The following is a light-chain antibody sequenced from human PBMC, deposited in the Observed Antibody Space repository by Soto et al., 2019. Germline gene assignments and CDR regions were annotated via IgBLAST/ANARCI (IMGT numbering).Light chain of an antibody. Sequence: DIVLTQSPGTLSLSPGERATLSCRASQSVSSSYLAWYQQKPGQAPRLLIYGASIRATGIPDRFSGSGSGTDFTLTISRLQPEDFAVYYCQQYGSSPFTFGHGTKVDIK. CDR3: QQYGSSPFT. CDR2: GAS. CDR1: QSVSSSY. J-gene: IGKJ3*01. V-gene: IGKV3-20*01.